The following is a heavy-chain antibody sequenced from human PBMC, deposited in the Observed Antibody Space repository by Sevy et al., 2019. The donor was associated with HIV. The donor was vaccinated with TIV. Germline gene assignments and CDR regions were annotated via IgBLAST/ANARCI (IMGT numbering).Heavy chain of an antibody. CDR1: GYTFTSYD. CDR2: MNPNSGNT. Sequence: ASVKVSCKASGYTFTSYDINWVRQATGQGLEWMGWMNPNSGNTGYAQKFQGRVTRTRNTSISTAYMELSSLRSEDTAVYYCAGLDGGAMGYKGFDYWGQGTLVTVSS. D-gene: IGHD2-15*01. J-gene: IGHJ4*02. CDR3: AGLDGGAMGYKGFDY. V-gene: IGHV1-8*01.